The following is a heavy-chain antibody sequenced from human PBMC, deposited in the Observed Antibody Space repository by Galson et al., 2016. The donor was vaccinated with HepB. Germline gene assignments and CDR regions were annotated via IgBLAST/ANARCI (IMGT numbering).Heavy chain of an antibody. J-gene: IGHJ4*02. CDR1: GFTISSYW. CDR3: EAYCGGGSCHGVEY. D-gene: IGHD2-15*01. V-gene: IGHV3-7*01. CDR2: IKEDGSQK. Sequence: SLRLSCAASGFTISSYWMTWVRQAPGKGLEWVANIKEDGSQKNYVDSVKGRFTISRDNAKNSPYLQMNSLRVEDTALYYCEAYCGGGSCHGVEYLGQGTQVTVSS.